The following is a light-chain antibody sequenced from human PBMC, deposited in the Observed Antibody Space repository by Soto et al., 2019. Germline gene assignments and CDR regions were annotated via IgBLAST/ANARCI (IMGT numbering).Light chain of an antibody. Sequence: QSALTQTASVSGSPGQSITSSCTGTSSDVGGYNYVSWYQQHPGKVPKLMIYEVSNRPPGVSNRFSGSKSGNTASLTISGLQAEDEADYYCSSYTSSSTLVFGGGTQLTVL. J-gene: IGLJ2*01. CDR3: SSYTSSSTLV. CDR1: SSDVGGYNY. V-gene: IGLV2-14*01. CDR2: EVS.